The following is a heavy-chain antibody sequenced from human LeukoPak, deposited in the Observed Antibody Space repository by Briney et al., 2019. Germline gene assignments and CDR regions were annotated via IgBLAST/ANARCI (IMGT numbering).Heavy chain of an antibody. D-gene: IGHD2-2*01. V-gene: IGHV4-34*01. CDR1: GGSFSGYY. Sequence: SETLSLTCAVYGGSFSGYYWSWIRRPPGKGLEWIGEINHSGSTNYNPSLKSRVTISVDTSKNQFSLKLSSVTAADTAVYYCARISIVVVPAAIWSRRSWFDPWGQGTLVTVSS. CDR3: ARISIVVVPAAIWSRRSWFDP. CDR2: INHSGST. J-gene: IGHJ5*02.